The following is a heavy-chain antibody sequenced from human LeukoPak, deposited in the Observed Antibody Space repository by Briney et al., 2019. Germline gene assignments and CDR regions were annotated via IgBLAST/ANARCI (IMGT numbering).Heavy chain of an antibody. J-gene: IGHJ4*02. V-gene: IGHV3-48*03. CDR1: GFTFSSYE. CDR2: ISSSGSTI. D-gene: IGHD3-10*01. CDR3: ARDVPEGGDSSGDY. Sequence: PGGSLRLSCAASGFTFSSYEMSWVRQAPGKGLEWVSYISSSGSTIYYADSVKGRFTISRDNAKNSLYLQMNSLRAEDTAVYYCARDVPEGGDSSGDYWGQGTLVTVSS.